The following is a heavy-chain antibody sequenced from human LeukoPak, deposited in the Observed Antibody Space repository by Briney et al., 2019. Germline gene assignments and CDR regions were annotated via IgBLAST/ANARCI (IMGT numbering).Heavy chain of an antibody. CDR2: IGIVGDT. D-gene: IGHD3-10*02. CDR1: GFTVSKYD. V-gene: IGHV3-13*01. J-gene: IGHJ3*02. Sequence: PGGSLRLSCAASGFTVSKYDMHWVRQATGKGLEWVSAIGIVGDTYYRGSVKGRFTMSRENGNNNVYLQMNSLGDGDTAVYYCAGDPPMSGYAFNIWGRGTMVTVSS. CDR3: AGDPPMSGYAFNI.